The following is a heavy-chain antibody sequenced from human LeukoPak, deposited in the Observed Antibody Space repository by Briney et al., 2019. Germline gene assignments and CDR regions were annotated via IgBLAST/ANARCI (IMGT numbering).Heavy chain of an antibody. D-gene: IGHD3-16*02. Sequence: PSETLSLTCNVFGGSISSGNYYWGWIRQPPGKGLEWLGSIYYSGSTHYNPSLKSRVTISVDTSKNQFSLKVNSVTAADTALYYCARNNTVQTTYGRKSLSRRNFFDIWGQGAMVTVSS. V-gene: IGHV4-39*07. CDR3: ARNNTVQTTYGRKSLSRRNFFDI. CDR1: GGSISSGNYY. J-gene: IGHJ3*02. CDR2: IYYSGST.